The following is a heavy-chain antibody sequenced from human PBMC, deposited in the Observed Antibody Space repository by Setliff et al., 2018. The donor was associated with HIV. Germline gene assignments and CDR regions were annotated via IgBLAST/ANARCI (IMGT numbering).Heavy chain of an antibody. CDR1: GFTFIGSE. V-gene: IGHV3-48*03. CDR3: VRGHCNSDTCWFGP. J-gene: IGHJ5*02. CDR2: ISGGGRTI. Sequence: GGSLRLSCAASGFTFIGSEMNWVRQAPGKGLEWISYISGGGRTIYYADSVKGRFTISRDTAKPSLYLQMNSLRVEDTGVYYCVRGHCNSDTCWFGPWGQGTLVTVSS. D-gene: IGHD1-26*01.